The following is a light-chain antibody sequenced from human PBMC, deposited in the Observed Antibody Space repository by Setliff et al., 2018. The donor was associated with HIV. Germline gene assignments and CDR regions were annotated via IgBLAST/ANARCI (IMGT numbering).Light chain of an antibody. V-gene: IGLV1-44*01. Sequence: QSVLTQTPSASGTPGQGVTISCSGGSSNIGINTVNWYQKLPGTAPKLLMYSDNQRPSGVPDRFSASKSGTSASLAISGLQSEDEADYYCATWDDSLNGRVFGTGTKVTVL. CDR1: SSNIGINT. CDR2: SDN. J-gene: IGLJ1*01. CDR3: ATWDDSLNGRV.